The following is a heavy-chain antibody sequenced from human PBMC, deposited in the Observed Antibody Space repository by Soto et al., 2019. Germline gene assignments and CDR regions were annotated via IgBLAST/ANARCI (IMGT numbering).Heavy chain of an antibody. Sequence: QVPLQESGPGLVKPSQTLSVSCAISGASVSGDSAAWNWVRLSPSRGLEWLARTYYRSRWYNDYAVSVRSRITVNADTSKTQFALQLTSVTPEDTSIYFCAGTTSHHWLYMDVWGRGTTVTVSS. CDR1: GASVSGDSAA. D-gene: IGHD1-1*01. CDR3: AGTTSHHWLYMDV. V-gene: IGHV6-1*01. J-gene: IGHJ6*03. CDR2: TYYRSRWYN.